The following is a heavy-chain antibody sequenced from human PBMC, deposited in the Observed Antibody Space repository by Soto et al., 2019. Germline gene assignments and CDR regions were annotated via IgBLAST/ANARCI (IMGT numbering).Heavy chain of an antibody. CDR1: GFTFSSYA. V-gene: IGHV3-30-3*01. CDR3: ARDRLMYNWNDCPYYYYGIDV. J-gene: IGHJ6*02. CDR2: ISYDGSNK. D-gene: IGHD1-1*01. Sequence: QVQLVESGGGVVQPGRSLRLSCAASGFTFSSYAMHWVRQAPGKGLEWVAVISYDGSNKYYADSVKGRFTISRDNSKNTLYLQMNSLRAEDTAVYYCARDRLMYNWNDCPYYYYGIDVWGQGTTVTVSS.